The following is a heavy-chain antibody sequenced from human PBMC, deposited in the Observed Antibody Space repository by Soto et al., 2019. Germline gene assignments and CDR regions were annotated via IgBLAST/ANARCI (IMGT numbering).Heavy chain of an antibody. CDR2: IYTSGST. V-gene: IGHV4-4*07. CDR3: ARDRGRDYDYVWGSYKSGWFDP. J-gene: IGHJ5*02. CDR1: GGSISSYY. D-gene: IGHD3-16*01. Sequence: SETLSLTCTVSGGSISSYYLSWIRQPAGKGLEWIGRIYTSGSTNYNPSLKSRVTMSVDTSKNQFSLKLSSVTAADTAVYYCARDRGRDYDYVWGSYKSGWFDPWGQGTLVTVYS.